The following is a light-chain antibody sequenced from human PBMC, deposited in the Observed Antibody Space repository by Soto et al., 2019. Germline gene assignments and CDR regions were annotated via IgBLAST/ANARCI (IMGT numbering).Light chain of an antibody. Sequence: DIQMTQSPSTLSASVGDRVTITCRASQSIXSWLAWYQQKPGKAPKLLIYDASSLESGVPSRFSGSGSGTEFTLTISSLQPDDFATYYCQQYNSYWTFGQGTKVEIK. CDR2: DAS. CDR3: QQYNSYWT. CDR1: QSIXSW. V-gene: IGKV1-5*01. J-gene: IGKJ1*01.